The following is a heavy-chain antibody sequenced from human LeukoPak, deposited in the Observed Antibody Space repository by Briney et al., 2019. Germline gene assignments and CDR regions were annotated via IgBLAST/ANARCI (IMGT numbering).Heavy chain of an antibody. J-gene: IGHJ4*02. Sequence: GGSLRLSCAASGFTFSSYWMHWVRQAPGKGLEWVAVISYDGSNKYYADSVKGRFTISRDNSKNTLYLQMNSLRAEDTAVYYCARGSSGPFDYWGQGTLVTVSS. D-gene: IGHD6-19*01. CDR2: ISYDGSNK. V-gene: IGHV3-30-3*01. CDR3: ARGSSGPFDY. CDR1: GFTFSSYW.